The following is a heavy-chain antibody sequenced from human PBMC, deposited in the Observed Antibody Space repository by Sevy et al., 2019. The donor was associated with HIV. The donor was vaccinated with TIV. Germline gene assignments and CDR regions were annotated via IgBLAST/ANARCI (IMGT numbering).Heavy chain of an antibody. Sequence: ASVKVSCKASGYTFTGYYMHWVRRAPGQGLEWMGRINPNSGGTNYAQKFQGRVTMTRDTSISTAYMELSRLGSDDTAVYYCAREERYYYYGMDVWGQGTTVTVSS. J-gene: IGHJ6*02. V-gene: IGHV1-2*06. CDR2: INPNSGGT. CDR3: AREERYYYYGMDV. CDR1: GYTFTGYY.